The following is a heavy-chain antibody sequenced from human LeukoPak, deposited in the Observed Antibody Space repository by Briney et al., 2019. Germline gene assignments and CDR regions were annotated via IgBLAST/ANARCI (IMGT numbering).Heavy chain of an antibody. CDR3: ARDWLSYDFWSGRGTTENWFDP. CDR2: INPSGGST. J-gene: IGHJ5*02. CDR1: GYTFTSYY. V-gene: IGHV1-46*01. Sequence: ASVKVSCKASGYTFTSYYMHWVRQAPGQGLEWMGIINPSGGSTSYAQKFQGRVTMTRDTSTSTVYMELSSLRSEDTAVYYCARDWLSYDFWSGRGTTENWFDPWGQGTLVTVSS. D-gene: IGHD3-3*01.